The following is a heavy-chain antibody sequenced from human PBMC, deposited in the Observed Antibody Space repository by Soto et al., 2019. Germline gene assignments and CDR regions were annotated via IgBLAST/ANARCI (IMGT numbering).Heavy chain of an antibody. J-gene: IGHJ4*02. D-gene: IGHD3-10*01. CDR2: ISYDGSNK. V-gene: IGHV3-30*18. Sequence: QVQLVESGGGVVQPGRSLRLSCAASGFTFSSYGMHWVRQAPGKGLEWVAVISYDGSNKYYADSVKGRFTISRDNSKNTLYLQMNSLRAEDTAVYYCAKRPYRNRGPDYWGQGTLVTVSS. CDR1: GFTFSSYG. CDR3: AKRPYRNRGPDY.